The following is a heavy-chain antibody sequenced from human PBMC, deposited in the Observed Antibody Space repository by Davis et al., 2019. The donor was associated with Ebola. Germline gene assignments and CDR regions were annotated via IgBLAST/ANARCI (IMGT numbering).Heavy chain of an antibody. Sequence: GGSLRLSCAASGFTFSSYAMSWVRQAPGKGLEWVSSISDSGDSTYYADSVKGRFTISRDNSKNTLYLQMNTLRAEDTAVYYCARGPSTGNSFSYWGQGTLVTVSS. CDR3: ARGPSTGNSFSY. D-gene: IGHD6-13*01. CDR2: ISDSGDST. CDR1: GFTFSSYA. V-gene: IGHV3-23*01. J-gene: IGHJ4*02.